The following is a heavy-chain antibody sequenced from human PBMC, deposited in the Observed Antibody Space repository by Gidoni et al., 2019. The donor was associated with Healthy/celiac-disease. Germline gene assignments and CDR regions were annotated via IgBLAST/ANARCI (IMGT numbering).Heavy chain of an antibody. CDR2: RIPIFGTA. CDR3: ARDKVRDFWSGYYFLFDY. Sequence: QVQLVQSGAEVKKPGSSVKVSCKASGGTFSSYAISSVRQAPGPGLEWMGGRIPIFGTANCAQKFQGRVTITAEESTSTAYMELSSLRSEDTAVYYCARDKVRDFWSGYYFLFDYWGQGTLVTVSS. V-gene: IGHV1-69*12. CDR1: GGTFSSYA. D-gene: IGHD3-3*01. J-gene: IGHJ4*02.